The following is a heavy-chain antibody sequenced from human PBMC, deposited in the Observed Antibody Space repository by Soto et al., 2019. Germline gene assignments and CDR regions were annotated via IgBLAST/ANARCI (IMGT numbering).Heavy chain of an antibody. CDR2: FDPEDGET. Sequence: GASVKVSCKVSGYTLTELSMHWVRKAPGKGLEWMGGFDPEDGETICAQKFQGRVTMTEDKSTDTAYMELSSLRSEDTAVYYCATKYCSSTSGYSWFDPWGQGTLVTVSS. CDR3: ATKYCSSTSGYSWFDP. D-gene: IGHD2-2*01. V-gene: IGHV1-24*01. CDR1: GYTLTELS. J-gene: IGHJ5*02.